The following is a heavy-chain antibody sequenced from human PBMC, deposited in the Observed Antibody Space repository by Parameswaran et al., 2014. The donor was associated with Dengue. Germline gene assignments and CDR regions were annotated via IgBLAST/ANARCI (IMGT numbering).Heavy chain of an antibody. V-gene: IGHV3-48*03. CDR3: VRERGGITIFGVVTSPRWYFDY. J-gene: IGHJ4*02. Sequence: KWIRQPPGRGLEWVSYISTSGSTIYYADSVKGRFTISRDNAKNSLYLQMNSLRAEDTAVYYCVRERGGITIFGVVTSPRWYFDYWGQGTLVTVSS. D-gene: IGHD3-3*01. CDR2: ISTSGSTI.